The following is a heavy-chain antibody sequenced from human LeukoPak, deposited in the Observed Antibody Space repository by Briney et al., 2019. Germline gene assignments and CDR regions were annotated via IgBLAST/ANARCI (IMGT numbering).Heavy chain of an antibody. J-gene: IGHJ3*02. CDR3: ARDYADGGAFGI. Sequence: PGGSLRLSCAASGFTFSSYGMHWVRQAPGKGLEWVAVIWYDGSNKYYADSVKDRFTISRDNSKNTLYLQMNSLRAEDTAVYYCARDYADGGAFGIWGQGTMVTVSS. D-gene: IGHD3-16*01. V-gene: IGHV3-33*01. CDR2: IWYDGSNK. CDR1: GFTFSSYG.